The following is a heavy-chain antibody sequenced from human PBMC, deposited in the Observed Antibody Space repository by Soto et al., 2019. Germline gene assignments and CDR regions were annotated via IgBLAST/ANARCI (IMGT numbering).Heavy chain of an antibody. CDR3: ARNTYYLGAAGGLDY. CDR1: GGSISSGGYY. J-gene: IGHJ4*02. CDR2: IYYSGST. D-gene: IGHD6-13*01. V-gene: IGHV4-31*03. Sequence: QVQLQESGPGLVKPSQTLSLTCTVSGGSISSGGYYWSWIRQHPGKGLEWIGYIYYSGSTYYNPSLKIRVTISVDTSKNQFSLKLSSVTAADTAVYYCARNTYYLGAAGGLDYWGQGTLVTVSS.